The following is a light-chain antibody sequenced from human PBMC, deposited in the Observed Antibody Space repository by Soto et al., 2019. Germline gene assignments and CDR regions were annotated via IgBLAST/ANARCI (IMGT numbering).Light chain of an antibody. Sequence: EVIMTQSPTTLSVSPGAKVTLSCRASQSVSSHLAWYQQRHGQPPRLVISGASSRATGIPARFSAGGAGTEFFVSMCSLLSEDSAVYFCLQYHNWPLTVGPGTKV. V-gene: IGKV3-15*01. CDR3: LQYHNWPLT. CDR1: QSVSSH. J-gene: IGKJ3*01. CDR2: GAS.